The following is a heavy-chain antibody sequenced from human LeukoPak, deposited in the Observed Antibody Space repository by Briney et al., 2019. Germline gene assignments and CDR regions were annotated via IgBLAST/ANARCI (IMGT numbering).Heavy chain of an antibody. CDR3: TTDREITMVRGNSYDAFDI. V-gene: IGHV3-15*01. J-gene: IGHJ3*02. D-gene: IGHD3-10*01. CDR1: GFTFSSYA. CDR2: IKSKTDGGTT. Sequence: KPGGSLRLSCAASGFTFSSYAMSWVRQAPGKGLEWVGRIKSKTDGGTTDYAAPVKGRFTISRDDSKNTLYLQMNSLKTEDTAVYYCTTDREITMVRGNSYDAFDIWGQGTMVTVSP.